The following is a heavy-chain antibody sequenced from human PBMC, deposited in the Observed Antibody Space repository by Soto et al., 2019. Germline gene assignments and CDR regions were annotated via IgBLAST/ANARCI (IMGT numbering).Heavy chain of an antibody. CDR2: ISAYNGNT. CDR1: GYTFTSYG. J-gene: IGHJ3*02. D-gene: IGHD3-9*01. Sequence: ASVKVSCKASGYTFTSYGISWVRQAPGQGLEWMGWISAYNGNTNYAQKLQGRVTMTTDTSTSTAYMELRSLRSDDTAVYYCAIYYILTGFDAFDIWGQGTMVTVSS. V-gene: IGHV1-18*01. CDR3: AIYYILTGFDAFDI.